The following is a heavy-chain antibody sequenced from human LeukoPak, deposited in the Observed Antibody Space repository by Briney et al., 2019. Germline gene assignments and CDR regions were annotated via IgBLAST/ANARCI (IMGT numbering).Heavy chain of an antibody. CDR3: VRMESSSWYTKSAEYFQH. Sequence: ASVKVSCKASGYTFTSYGISWVRQAPGQGLEWMGWISAYNGNTNYAQKLQGRVTMTTDTSTSTAYMELRSLRSDDTAVYYCVRMESSSWYTKSAEYFQHWGQGTLVTVSS. J-gene: IGHJ1*01. V-gene: IGHV1-18*01. D-gene: IGHD6-13*01. CDR2: ISAYNGNT. CDR1: GYTFTSYG.